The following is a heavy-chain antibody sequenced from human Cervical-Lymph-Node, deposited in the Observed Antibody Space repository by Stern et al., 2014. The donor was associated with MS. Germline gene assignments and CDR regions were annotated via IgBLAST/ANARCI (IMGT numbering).Heavy chain of an antibody. D-gene: IGHD4-11*01. V-gene: IGHV4-38-2*02. CDR2: IYHSGTN. J-gene: IGHJ5*01. CDR3: ARATTTVTSFDS. CDR1: DFSITSGYY. Sequence: QVQLQESGPGLVKPSETLSLTCTVSDFSITSGYYWAWIRQSPGTGLEWIGHIYHSGTNYYNQSLKSRVTISVDTPKTQFPLKVFSATAADMAVYYCARATTTVTSFDSWGQGTLVSVSS.